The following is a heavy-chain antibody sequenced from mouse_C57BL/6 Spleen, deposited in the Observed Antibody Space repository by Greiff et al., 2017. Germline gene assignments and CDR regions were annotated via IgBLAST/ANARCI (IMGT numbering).Heavy chain of an antibody. J-gene: IGHJ1*03. V-gene: IGHV1-18*01. CDR1: GYTFTDYN. D-gene: IGHD2-12*01. CDR2: INPNNGGT. CDR3: ARGEAYYSANWYFDV. Sequence: VQLQQSGPELVKPGASVKIPCKASGYTFTDYNMDWVKQSHGKSLEWIGDINPNNGGTIYNQKFKGKATLTVDKSSSPAYMQLRSLTSEDTAVYYCARGEAYYSANWYFDVWGTGTTVTVSS.